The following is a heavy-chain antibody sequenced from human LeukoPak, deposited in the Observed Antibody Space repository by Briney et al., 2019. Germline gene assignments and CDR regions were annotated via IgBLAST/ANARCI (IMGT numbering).Heavy chain of an antibody. V-gene: IGHV3-30-3*01. CDR1: GFTFSSCA. J-gene: IGHJ5*02. CDR3: ARGPTVVVPAAGGWFDP. Sequence: GRSLRLSCAASGFTFSSCAMHWVRQAPGKGLEWVAVISYDGSNKYYADSVKGRFTISRDNSKNTLYLQMNSLRAEDTAVYYCARGPTVVVPAAGGWFDPWGQGTLVTVSS. D-gene: IGHD2-2*01. CDR2: ISYDGSNK.